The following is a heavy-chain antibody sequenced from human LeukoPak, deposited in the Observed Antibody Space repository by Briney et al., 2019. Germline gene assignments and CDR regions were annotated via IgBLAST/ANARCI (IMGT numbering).Heavy chain of an antibody. J-gene: IGHJ4*02. CDR2: INSDGSST. V-gene: IGHV3-74*01. CDR1: GFTFSSYW. D-gene: IGHD3-10*01. CDR3: ARNSYGSGSYYTGYFDY. Sequence: GGSLRLSCAASGFTFSSYWMHWVRQAPGKGLVWVSRINSDGSSTSYADSVKGRFTISRDNAKNTLYLQMNSLRAEDTAVYYCARNSYGSGSYYTGYFDYWAREPWSPSPQ.